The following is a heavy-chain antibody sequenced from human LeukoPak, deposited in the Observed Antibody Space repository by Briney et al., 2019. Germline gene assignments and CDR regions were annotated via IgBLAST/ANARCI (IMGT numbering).Heavy chain of an antibody. V-gene: IGHV1-69*13. CDR3: AKSISGSGDLGWFDP. D-gene: IGHD3-10*01. Sequence: SVKVSCKASGGTFSSYAISWVRQAPGQGLEWMGGIIPIFGTANYAQKFQGRVTITADESTSTAYMELSSLRSEDTAVYYCAKSISGSGDLGWFDPWGQGTLVTVSS. CDR1: GGTFSSYA. CDR2: IIPIFGTA. J-gene: IGHJ5*02.